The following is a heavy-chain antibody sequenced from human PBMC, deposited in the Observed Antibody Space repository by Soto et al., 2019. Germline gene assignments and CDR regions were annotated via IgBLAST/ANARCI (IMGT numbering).Heavy chain of an antibody. CDR2: MNPNSGNT. V-gene: IGHV1-8*01. J-gene: IGHJ6*02. CDR3: ARGRVKAFFGVVTPVGMDV. CDR1: GYTFTSYD. D-gene: IGHD3-3*01. Sequence: QVQLVQSGAEVKKPGASVKVSCKASGYTFTSYDINWVRQATGQGLEWMGWMNPNSGNTGYAQKFQGRATMTRNTSISTAYRELSSLRSEDTAVYYCARGRVKAFFGVVTPVGMDVWGQGTTVTVSS.